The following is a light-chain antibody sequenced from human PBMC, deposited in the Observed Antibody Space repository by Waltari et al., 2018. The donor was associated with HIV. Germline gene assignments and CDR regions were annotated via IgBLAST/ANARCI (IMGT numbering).Light chain of an antibody. CDR1: RCHSSYI. Sequence: QPVVTQSSSASASLGYSAELTCTLSRCHSSYIIAWHHQQPGKAPRYLLKVEGSGTYNKGSGVPDRFSGSSSGADRYLTISNIQSDDEADYYCETWDSNIRVFGGGTKLTVL. V-gene: IGLV4-60*03. CDR2: VEGSGTY. CDR3: ETWDSNIRV. J-gene: IGLJ3*02.